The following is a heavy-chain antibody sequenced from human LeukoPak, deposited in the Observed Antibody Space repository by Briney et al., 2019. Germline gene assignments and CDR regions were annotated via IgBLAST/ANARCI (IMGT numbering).Heavy chain of an antibody. D-gene: IGHD4-23*01. Sequence: GGSLRLSCAASGFTFSSYSMNWVRQAPGEGLEWVSYITSSSSTIYYADSVKGRFTISRDNAQNSPYLQMNSLRDEDTAVYYCARDLDGGRGKDYWGQGTLVTVSS. CDR1: GFTFSSYS. J-gene: IGHJ4*02. CDR2: ITSSSSTI. V-gene: IGHV3-48*02. CDR3: ARDLDGGRGKDY.